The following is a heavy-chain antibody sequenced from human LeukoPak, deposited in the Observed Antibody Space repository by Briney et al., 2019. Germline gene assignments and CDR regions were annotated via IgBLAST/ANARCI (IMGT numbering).Heavy chain of an antibody. V-gene: IGHV3-9*01. J-gene: IGHJ6*02. CDR2: ISWNSGSI. D-gene: IGHD6-13*01. CDR1: GFTFDDYA. Sequence: GGSLRLSCAASGFTFDDYAMHWVRQAPGKGLEWVSGISWNSGSIGYADSVKGRFTISRDNAKNSLYLQMNSLRAEDTALYYCAKDEAAGYYYYYGMDVWGQGTRVTVSS. CDR3: AKDEAAGYYYYYGMDV.